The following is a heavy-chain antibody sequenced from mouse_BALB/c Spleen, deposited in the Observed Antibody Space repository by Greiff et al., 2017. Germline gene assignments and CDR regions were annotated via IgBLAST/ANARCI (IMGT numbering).Heavy chain of an antibody. CDR3: ARQGNHYAMDY. CDR2: ISSGGGST. Sequence: EVKLVESGGGLVKPGGSLKLSCAASGFAFSSYDMSWVRQTPEKRLEWVAYISSGGGSTYYPDTVKGRFTISRDNAKNTLYLQMSSLKSEDTAMYYCARQGNHYAMDYWGQGTSVTVSS. V-gene: IGHV5-12-1*01. CDR1: GFAFSSYD. J-gene: IGHJ4*01.